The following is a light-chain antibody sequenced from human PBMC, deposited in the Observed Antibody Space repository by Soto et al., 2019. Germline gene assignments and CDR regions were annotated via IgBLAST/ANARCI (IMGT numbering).Light chain of an antibody. V-gene: IGKV3-20*01. Sequence: DIVLTQSPGTLSLSPGERATLSCRSSQSVSGNYLAWYQQKPVQAPRLVIYDVSGRATGIPDRFSGSGSGTDFTLTISRLEPEDSAVYYCQQYGISPTFGQGTKVEIK. CDR3: QQYGISPT. CDR2: DVS. J-gene: IGKJ1*01. CDR1: QSVSGNY.